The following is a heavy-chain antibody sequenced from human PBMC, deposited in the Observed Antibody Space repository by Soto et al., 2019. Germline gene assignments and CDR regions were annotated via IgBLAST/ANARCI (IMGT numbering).Heavy chain of an antibody. Sequence: QVQLQESGPGLVKSSQTLSLTCTVSGGSISSGGSYWSWIRQRPGKGLEWIGYIFYSDSFYYSPSHKGRVVILADTSKNQFPLKLSSVTDADTAVYYCARAPETPPIFGVVRPYFFDFWGQGTLVTVSS. V-gene: IGHV4-31*03. CDR1: GGSISSGGSY. J-gene: IGHJ4*02. CDR3: ARAPETPPIFGVVRPYFFDF. CDR2: IFYSDSF. D-gene: IGHD3-3*01.